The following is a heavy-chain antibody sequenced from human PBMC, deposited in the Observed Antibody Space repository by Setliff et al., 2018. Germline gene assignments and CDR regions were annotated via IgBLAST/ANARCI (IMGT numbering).Heavy chain of an antibody. D-gene: IGHD3-10*01. Sequence: PSETLSLTCSVSGGSISSGSDYWTWIRQPAGKGLEWIGHIYTSGSTNYNPSLKSRVTISVDASKNQLSLNLRSVTAADTAVYYCARDVGGEGYFDSWGQGTLVTVSS. CDR2: IYTSGST. V-gene: IGHV4-61*09. J-gene: IGHJ4*02. CDR1: GGSISSGSDY. CDR3: ARDVGGEGYFDS.